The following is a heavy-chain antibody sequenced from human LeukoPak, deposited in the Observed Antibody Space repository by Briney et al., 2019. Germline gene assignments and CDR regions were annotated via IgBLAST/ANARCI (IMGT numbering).Heavy chain of an antibody. J-gene: IGHJ4*02. Sequence: GGSLRLSCAASGFTFSSYAMHWVRQAPGKGLEWVAVISYDGSNKYYADSVKGRFTISRDNSKNTLYLQINSLRAEDTAVYYCARDLGYDFWSGVFDYWGQGTLVTVSS. CDR3: ARDLGYDFWSGVFDY. D-gene: IGHD3-3*01. CDR1: GFTFSSYA. CDR2: ISYDGSNK. V-gene: IGHV3-30-3*01.